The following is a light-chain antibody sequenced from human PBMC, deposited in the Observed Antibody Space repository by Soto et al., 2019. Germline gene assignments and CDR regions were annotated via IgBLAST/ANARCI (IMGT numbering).Light chain of an antibody. V-gene: IGKV3-15*01. CDR1: QSVSSI. J-gene: IGKJ1*01. Sequence: EIVMTQSPATLSVAPGERATLSCRASQSVSSILAWYQQKPGQAPRLLIYGASTRATGVPARFSGSGSGTEFTLTISSLQSEDFAVYYCQQYNDWPQTFGQGTKVEI. CDR3: QQYNDWPQT. CDR2: GAS.